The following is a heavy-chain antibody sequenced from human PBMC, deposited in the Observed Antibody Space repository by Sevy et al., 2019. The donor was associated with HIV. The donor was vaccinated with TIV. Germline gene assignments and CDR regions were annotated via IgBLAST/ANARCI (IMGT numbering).Heavy chain of an antibody. J-gene: IGHJ4*02. CDR3: AKGRTIIATGPDY. CDR1: GFTLNNYG. V-gene: IGHV3-23*01. D-gene: IGHD3-22*01. Sequence: GGSLRLSCAASGFTLNNYGMSWVRRAPGRGLEWVSTIRGSGATTHYADSVKGRFSISRDNSKNTVYLQMNSLRAEDTAVYYCAKGRTIIATGPDYWGQRSLVTVSS. CDR2: IRGSGATT.